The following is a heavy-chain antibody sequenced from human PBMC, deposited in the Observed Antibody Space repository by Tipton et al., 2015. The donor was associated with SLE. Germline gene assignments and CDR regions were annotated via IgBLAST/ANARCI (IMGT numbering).Heavy chain of an antibody. V-gene: IGHV4-39*07. J-gene: IGHJ4*02. CDR1: GGSISSSKYY. CDR2: IYSSGST. Sequence: LRLSCTVSGGSISSSKYYWGWIRQPPGKGLEWIGSIYSSGSTYYNPSLKSRVSISVDTSKNQFFLNLRSVTAADTAVYFCARGGASVLIRNWYFDYWGQGSLATVSS. CDR3: ARGGASVLIRNWYFDY. D-gene: IGHD2-8*01.